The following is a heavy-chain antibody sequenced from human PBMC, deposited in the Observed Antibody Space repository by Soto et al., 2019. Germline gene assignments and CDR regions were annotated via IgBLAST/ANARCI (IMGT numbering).Heavy chain of an antibody. J-gene: IGHJ6*02. Sequence: SVKVSCKASGGTFNKFAFSWVRQAPGQGFEWMGGIIPVFRSANYAQRFRGRITITADEYTSTVYLYLNDLRSDDTAVYYCARRYCASDNCPLFYYFVDLWGLGTTVTVSS. V-gene: IGHV1-69*13. CDR1: GGTFNKFA. CDR2: IIPVFRSA. CDR3: ARRYCASDNCPLFYYFVDL. D-gene: IGHD2-21*02.